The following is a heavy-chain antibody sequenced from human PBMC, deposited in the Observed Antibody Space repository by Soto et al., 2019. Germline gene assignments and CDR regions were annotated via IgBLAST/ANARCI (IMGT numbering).Heavy chain of an antibody. CDR2: IYWDDTQ. V-gene: IGHV2-5*02. Sequence: QITLKESGPALVKPTQTLTLTCTFSGFSVTTSGSSVGWIRQPPGKALEWLALIYWDDTQRYNPSLGRRLAIPLDTSKIHVVPTMTATDPADTSTYYCVTKLTANTYFHLWAPGTLVTVSS. D-gene: IGHD2-21*02. CDR3: VTKLTANTYFHL. CDR1: GFSVTTSGSS. J-gene: IGHJ2*01.